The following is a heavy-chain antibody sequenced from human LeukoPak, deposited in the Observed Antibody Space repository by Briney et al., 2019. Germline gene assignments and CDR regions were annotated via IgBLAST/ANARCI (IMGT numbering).Heavy chain of an antibody. Sequence: PGGSLRLSCAASGFTFSSSAMQWVRQAPDKGLEWVAVISYDGSTNYSADSVRGRFTISRDNSKNTLYLQMNSLRPEDTAVYFCARGFTREERWGQGTLVTVSS. CDR3: ARGFTREER. J-gene: IGHJ4*02. CDR2: ISYDGSTN. CDR1: GFTFSSSA. V-gene: IGHV3-30*04. D-gene: IGHD5-24*01.